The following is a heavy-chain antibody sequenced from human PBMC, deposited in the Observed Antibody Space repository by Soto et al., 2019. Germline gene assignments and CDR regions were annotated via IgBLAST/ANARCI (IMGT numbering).Heavy chain of an antibody. J-gene: IGHJ5*02. V-gene: IGHV1-69*01. CDR2: IIPIFGTA. D-gene: IGHD2-15*01. Sequence: QVQLVQSGAEVKKPGSSVKVSCKASGGTFSSYAISWVRQAPGQGLEWMGGIIPIFGTADYAQKFQGRVTITADEAKSTAYMELSSLRSEDTGVYYCAGGYCSGGSCFFLFDPWGQGTLVTVSS. CDR3: AGGYCSGGSCFFLFDP. CDR1: GGTFSSYA.